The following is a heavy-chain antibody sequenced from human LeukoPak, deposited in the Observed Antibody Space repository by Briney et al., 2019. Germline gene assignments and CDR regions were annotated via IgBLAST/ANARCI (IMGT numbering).Heavy chain of an antibody. CDR1: GFTFSNFW. Sequence: GGSLRLSCEASGFTFSNFWMNWVRQAPGKGLEWVANIKQDGSEKYYADSVKGRFTISRDNAKQSLYLQMNSLRAEDTAVYYCARGNTAMVTRRVYYYYYMDVWGKGTTVTVSS. J-gene: IGHJ6*03. CDR3: ARGNTAMVTRRVYYYYYMDV. V-gene: IGHV3-7*01. D-gene: IGHD5-18*01. CDR2: IKQDGSEK.